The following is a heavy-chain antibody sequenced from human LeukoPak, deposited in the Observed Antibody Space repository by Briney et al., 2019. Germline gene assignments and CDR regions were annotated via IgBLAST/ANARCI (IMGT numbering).Heavy chain of an antibody. D-gene: IGHD3-3*01. CDR2: IKQDGSEK. CDR1: GFTFSSYW. Sequence: GGSLRLSCAASGFTFSSYWMSWVHQAPGKGLEWVANIKQDGSEKYYVDSVKGRFTISRDNAKNSLYLQMNSLRAEDTAVYYCARGPRDFWSGYPITFYYFDYWGQGTLVTVSS. CDR3: ARGPRDFWSGYPITFYYFDY. J-gene: IGHJ4*02. V-gene: IGHV3-7*01.